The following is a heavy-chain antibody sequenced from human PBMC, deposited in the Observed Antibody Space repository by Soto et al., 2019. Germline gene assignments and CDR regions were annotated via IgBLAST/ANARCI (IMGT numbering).Heavy chain of an antibody. D-gene: IGHD6-13*01. J-gene: IGHJ5*02. CDR3: ARGIAAADLSLNWFDP. CDR2: IYYSGST. V-gene: IGHV4-59*01. Sequence: TSETLSLTCTASGCSISGYYWSWIRQPPGKGLEWIGYIYYSGSTNYNPSLKSRVTISVDTCKNQFSLKLSSVTAADTAVYYCARGIAAADLSLNWFDPWGQGTLVTVSS. CDR1: GCSISGYY.